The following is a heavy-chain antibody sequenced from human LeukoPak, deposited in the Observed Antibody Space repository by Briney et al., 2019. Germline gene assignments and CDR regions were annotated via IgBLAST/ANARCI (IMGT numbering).Heavy chain of an antibody. D-gene: IGHD1-14*01. CDR1: GYTFTGYY. CDR2: INPNSGGT. J-gene: IGHJ4*02. V-gene: IGHV1-2*02. CDR3: ARFLWRAGGFDY. Sequence: GASVKVSCKASGYTFTGYYMHWVRQAPGQGLGWMGWINPNSGGTNYAQKFQGRVTMTRDTSISTAYMELSRLRSDDTAVYYCARFLWRAGGFDYWGQGTLVTVSS.